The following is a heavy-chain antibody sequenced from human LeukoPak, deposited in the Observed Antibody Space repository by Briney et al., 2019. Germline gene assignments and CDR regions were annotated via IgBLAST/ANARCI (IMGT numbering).Heavy chain of an antibody. CDR2: IYYSGST. D-gene: IGHD3-10*01. J-gene: IGHJ4*02. V-gene: IGHV4-31*03. Sequence: SETLSLTCTVSGGSISSGGYYWGWIRQHPGKGLEWIGYIYYSGSTYYNPSLESRVTISADTSKNQFSLKLSSVTAADTAVYYCARAIYGSGSHLENWGQGTLVTVSS. CDR1: GGSISSGGYY. CDR3: ARAIYGSGSHLEN.